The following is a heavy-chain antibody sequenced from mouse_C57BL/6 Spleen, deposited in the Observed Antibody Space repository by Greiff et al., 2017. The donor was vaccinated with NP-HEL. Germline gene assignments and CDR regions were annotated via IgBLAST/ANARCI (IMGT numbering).Heavy chain of an antibody. Sequence: VQLQQSGPELVKPGASVKISCKASGYSFTGYYMNWVKQSPEKSLEWIGESNPSTGGTTYNQKFKAKATLTVDKSSSTAYMQLKSLTSEDSAVYYCATPFDYWGQGTTLTVSS. CDR2: SNPSTGGT. CDR3: ATPFDY. CDR1: GYSFTGYY. V-gene: IGHV1-42*01. J-gene: IGHJ2*01.